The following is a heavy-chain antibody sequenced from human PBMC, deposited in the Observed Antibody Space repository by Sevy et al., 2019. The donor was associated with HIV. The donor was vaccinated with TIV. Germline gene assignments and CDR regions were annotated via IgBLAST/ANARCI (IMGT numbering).Heavy chain of an antibody. D-gene: IGHD3-22*01. CDR1: GVSVSSDTYY. Sequence: SETLSLTCAVSGVSVSSDTYYWSWIRQPPGKGLEWIGYVYHTGSTNYSPSFKSRVTISVDTSKNQFSLRLVSVAAADTAGYYCAREPYFFDKSGYYWDYWGQGALVTVSS. J-gene: IGHJ4*02. CDR2: VYHTGST. V-gene: IGHV4-61*01. CDR3: AREPYFFDKSGYYWDY.